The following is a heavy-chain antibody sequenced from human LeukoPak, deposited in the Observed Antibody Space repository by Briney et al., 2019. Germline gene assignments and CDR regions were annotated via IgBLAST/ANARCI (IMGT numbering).Heavy chain of an antibody. J-gene: IGHJ3*02. V-gene: IGHV3-30*18. CDR3: AKPYSNRYLDAFDI. CDR1: GFTFSSYG. Sequence: GGSLRLSCAASGFTFSSYGMHWVRQAPGKGLEWVAVISYDGSNKYYADSVKGRFTISRDNSKNTLYLQMNSLRAEDTAVYYCAKPYSNRYLDAFDIWGQGTMVTVSS. CDR2: ISYDGSNK. D-gene: IGHD4-11*01.